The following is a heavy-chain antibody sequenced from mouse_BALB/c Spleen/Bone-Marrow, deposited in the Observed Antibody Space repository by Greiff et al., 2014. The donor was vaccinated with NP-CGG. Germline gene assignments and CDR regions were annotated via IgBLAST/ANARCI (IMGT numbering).Heavy chain of an antibody. CDR2: IDPYSGGT. CDR3: ARELSRARDY. D-gene: IGHD2-12*01. CDR1: GYAFTNYN. V-gene: IGHV1S135*01. J-gene: IGHJ4*01. Sequence: LVEPGASVKVSCKASGYAFTNYNMFWVKQSHGKSLEWIGYIDPYSGGTNYNQKFKGKATLTVDKSSSTAYMHLNSLTSEDSAVYYCARELSRARDYWGQGNSVTVSS.